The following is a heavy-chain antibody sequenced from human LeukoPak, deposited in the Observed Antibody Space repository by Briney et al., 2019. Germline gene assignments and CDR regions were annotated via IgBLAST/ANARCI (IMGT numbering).Heavy chain of an antibody. Sequence: SETLSLTCTVSGYSISSGYYWGWIRQPPGKGLEWIGSIYHSGSTYYNPSLKSRVTISVDTSKSQFSLKLSSVTAADTAVYYCARDLDGSGSYPYNWFDPWAREPWSPSPQ. CDR2: IYHSGST. CDR1: GYSISSGYY. CDR3: ARDLDGSGSYPYNWFDP. V-gene: IGHV4-38-2*02. D-gene: IGHD3-10*01. J-gene: IGHJ5*02.